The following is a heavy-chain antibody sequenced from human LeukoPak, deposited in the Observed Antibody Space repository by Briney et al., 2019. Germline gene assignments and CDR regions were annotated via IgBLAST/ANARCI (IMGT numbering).Heavy chain of an antibody. D-gene: IGHD6-25*01. CDR1: GFTFSDYS. J-gene: IGHJ2*01. CDR2: ISTSSRFI. CDR3: ARDPTGPATPWYFDL. Sequence: GGSLRLSCAVSGFTFSDYSVAWVRQAPGKGLEWVSSISTSSRFIYYSDSVKGRFSISRDDAKNSLYLQMNSLRGEDTAVYFCARDPTGPATPWYFDLWGRGTLVTVSS. V-gene: IGHV3-21*01.